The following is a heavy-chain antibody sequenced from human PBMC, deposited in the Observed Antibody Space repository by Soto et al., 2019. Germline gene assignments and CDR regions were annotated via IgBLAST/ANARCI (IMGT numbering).Heavy chain of an antibody. CDR3: ERALFCTSTSCYIAVSVLGLDV. Sequence: PGGSLRLSCVASGFTFSNYVMHWVRQAPGTGLEWVAIISYDGNNKYYAASVKGRFSISRDNSKNTLYLQMNGLRAEDTAIYYGERALFCTSTSCYIAVSVLGLDVWRQGTTVTVSS. V-gene: IGHV3-30-3*01. D-gene: IGHD2-2*02. CDR1: GFTFSNYV. J-gene: IGHJ6*02. CDR2: ISYDGNNK.